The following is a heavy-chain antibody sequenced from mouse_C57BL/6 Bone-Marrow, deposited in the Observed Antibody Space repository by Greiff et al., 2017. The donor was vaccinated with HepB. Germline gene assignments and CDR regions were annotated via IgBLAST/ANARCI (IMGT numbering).Heavy chain of an antibody. CDR3: ARRCYSNYYAMDY. CDR1: GYAFSSSW. D-gene: IGHD2-5*01. J-gene: IGHJ4*01. CDR2: IYPGDGDT. Sequence: VQLQQSGPELVKPGASVKLSCKASGYAFSSSWMNWVKQRPGKGLEWIGRIYPGDGDTNYNGKFKGKATLTADKSSSTAYMQLSSLTSEDSAVYFGARRCYSNYYAMDYWGQGTSVTVSS. V-gene: IGHV1-82*01.